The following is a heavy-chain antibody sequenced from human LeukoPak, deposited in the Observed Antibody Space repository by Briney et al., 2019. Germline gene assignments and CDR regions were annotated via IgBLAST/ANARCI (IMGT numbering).Heavy chain of an antibody. J-gene: IGHJ4*02. CDR1: GFSFNTYY. V-gene: IGHV3-21*01. Sequence: GGSLRLSCAASGFSFNTYYVNWVRQAPGKGLEWVSCISSSSTCIFYADSVRGRFAISRDNAKNSLYLQMNSLRAEDTAVYYCVRENHGSFDYWGQGSLVTVSS. CDR2: ISSSSTCI. D-gene: IGHD1-14*01. CDR3: VRENHGSFDY.